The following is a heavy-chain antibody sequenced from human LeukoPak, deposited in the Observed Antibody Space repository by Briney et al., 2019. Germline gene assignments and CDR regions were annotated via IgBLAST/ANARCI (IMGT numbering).Heavy chain of an antibody. D-gene: IGHD6-6*01. J-gene: IGHJ6*02. V-gene: IGHV1-8*01. Sequence: ASVKASCKASGYTFTSYDINWVRQATGQGLEWMGWMNPNSGNTGYAQKFQGRVTMTRNTSISTAYMELSSLRSEDTAVYYCARGLYFEYSSSSAPRGMDVWGQGTTVTVSS. CDR2: MNPNSGNT. CDR1: GYTFTSYD. CDR3: ARGLYFEYSSSSAPRGMDV.